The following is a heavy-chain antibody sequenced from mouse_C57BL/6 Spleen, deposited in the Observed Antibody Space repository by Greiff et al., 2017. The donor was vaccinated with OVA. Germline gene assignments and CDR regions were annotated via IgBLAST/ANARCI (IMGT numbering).Heavy chain of an antibody. V-gene: IGHV1-43*01. Sequence: VHVKQSGPELVKPGASVKISCKASGYSFTGYYMHWVKQSSEKSLEWIGEINPSTGGTSYNQKFKGKATLTVDKSSSTAYMQLKSLTSEDSAVYYCARHYGGYWGQGTTLTVSS. CDR2: INPSTGGT. D-gene: IGHD1-1*02. J-gene: IGHJ2*01. CDR1: GYSFTGYY. CDR3: ARHYGGY.